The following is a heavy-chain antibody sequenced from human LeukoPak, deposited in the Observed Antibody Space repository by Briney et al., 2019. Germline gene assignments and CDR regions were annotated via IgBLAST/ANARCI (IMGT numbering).Heavy chain of an antibody. V-gene: IGHV3-23*01. CDR3: AKYGGTYLVLDH. CDR1: GFTFISYG. CDR2: ISGIGATT. Sequence: PGGSLRLSCAASGFTFISYGMSWVRQAPGKGLEWVSSISGIGATTYYADSVKGRFTISRDNSKNTLYLQLNSLPAEDTAVYYCAKYGGTYLVLDHWDQVTLVIVS. D-gene: IGHD1-26*01. J-gene: IGHJ4*02.